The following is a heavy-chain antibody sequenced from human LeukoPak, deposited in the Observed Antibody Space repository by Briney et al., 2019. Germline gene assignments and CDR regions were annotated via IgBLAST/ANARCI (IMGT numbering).Heavy chain of an antibody. J-gene: IGHJ6*02. V-gene: IGHV4-59*02. CDR2: MYYSGTT. Sequence: SETLSLTCTVSGASVSSFYWTWIRQPPGKGLEWIGSMYYSGTTNYDPSFKSRVTISLDTSKNEFSLRLKSLTAADTAVYYCAGQVGARIRYYYTSGLDVWGQGTTVAVSS. D-gene: IGHD1-26*01. CDR1: GASVSSFY. CDR3: AGQVGARIRYYYTSGLDV.